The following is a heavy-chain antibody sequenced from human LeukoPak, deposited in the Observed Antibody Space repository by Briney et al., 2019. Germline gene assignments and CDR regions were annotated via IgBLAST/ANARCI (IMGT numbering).Heavy chain of an antibody. Sequence: SVKVSCKASGGTFSNYVISWVRQAPGQGLEWMGGIIPMFGTANYAQKFQGRVTITTDESTSTGYMEMSSLRSEDMAVYYCARGYYYGSETYWHTNWFDPWGQGTPVTVSS. V-gene: IGHV1-69*05. D-gene: IGHD3-10*01. CDR2: IIPMFGTA. CDR1: GGTFSNYV. CDR3: ARGYYYGSETYWHTNWFDP. J-gene: IGHJ5*02.